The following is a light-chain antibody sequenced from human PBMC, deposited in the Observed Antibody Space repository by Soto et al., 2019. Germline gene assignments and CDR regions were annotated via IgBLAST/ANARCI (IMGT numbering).Light chain of an antibody. V-gene: IGLV2-8*01. J-gene: IGLJ1*01. Sequence: QSVLTQPPSASGSPGQSVTISCTGTSSDVGDYNYVAWHQQHPGKAPKLMIYEVNKRPSGVPDRFSGSKSGNTASLTVSGLQAEDEADYYCSSFAGSNNPYVFGTGTKVTVL. CDR1: SSDVGDYNY. CDR2: EVN. CDR3: SSFAGSNNPYV.